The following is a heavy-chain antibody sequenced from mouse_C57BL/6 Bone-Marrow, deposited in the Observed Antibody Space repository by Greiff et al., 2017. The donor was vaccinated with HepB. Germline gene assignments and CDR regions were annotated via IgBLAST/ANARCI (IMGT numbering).Heavy chain of an antibody. Sequence: QVQLQQPGAELVRPGSSVKLSCKASGYTFTSYWMHWVKQRPIQGLEWIGNIDPSDSETHYNQKFKDKATLTVDKSSSTAYMQLSSLTSEDSAVYYCARRVEDYYGNYGFAYWGQGTLVTVSA. D-gene: IGHD2-1*01. V-gene: IGHV1-52*01. CDR3: ARRVEDYYGNYGFAY. J-gene: IGHJ3*01. CDR2: IDPSDSET. CDR1: GYTFTSYW.